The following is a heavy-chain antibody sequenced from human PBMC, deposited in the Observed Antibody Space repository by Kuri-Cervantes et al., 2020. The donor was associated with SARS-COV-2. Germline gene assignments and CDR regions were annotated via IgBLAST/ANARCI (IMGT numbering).Heavy chain of an antibody. D-gene: IGHD1-26*01. V-gene: IGHV1-8*03. CDR2: MNPNSGNT. CDR3: ARDHSGSNEGYYFDY. CDR1: GYTFTSYD. Sequence: ASVKVSCKASGYTFTSYDINWVRQATGQGLEWMGWMNPNSGNTGYAQKFQGRVTITRSTSISTAYMELSSLRSEDTAVYYCARDHSGSNEGYYFDYWGQGTLVTVSS. J-gene: IGHJ4*02.